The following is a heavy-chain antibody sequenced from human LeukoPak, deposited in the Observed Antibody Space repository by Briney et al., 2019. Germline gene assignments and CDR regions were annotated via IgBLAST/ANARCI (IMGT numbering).Heavy chain of an antibody. V-gene: IGHV4-39*07. CDR1: GGSISSSSYY. CDR3: ARDLRYFDWLPPPVAAFDI. D-gene: IGHD3-9*01. J-gene: IGHJ3*02. Sequence: PSETLSLTCTVSGGSISSSSYYWGWIRQPPGKGLEWIGSIYYSGSTYYNPSLKSRVTISVDTSKNQSSLKLSSVTAADTAVYYCARDLRYFDWLPPPVAAFDIWGQGTMATVSS. CDR2: IYYSGST.